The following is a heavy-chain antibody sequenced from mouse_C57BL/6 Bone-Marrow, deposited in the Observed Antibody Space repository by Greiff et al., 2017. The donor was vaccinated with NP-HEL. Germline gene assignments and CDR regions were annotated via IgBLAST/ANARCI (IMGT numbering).Heavy chain of an antibody. CDR1: GYTFTSYG. CDR3: ARGDDYPTWFAY. D-gene: IGHD2-4*01. J-gene: IGHJ3*01. CDR2: IYPRSGNT. V-gene: IGHV1-81*01. Sequence: VQLQQPGAELARPGASVKLSCKASGYTFTSYGISWVKQRTGQGLEWIGEIYPRSGNTYYNEKFKGKATLTSDKSSSTAYMGLRSLTAEDSAVYFCARGDDYPTWFAYWGRGTLVTVSA.